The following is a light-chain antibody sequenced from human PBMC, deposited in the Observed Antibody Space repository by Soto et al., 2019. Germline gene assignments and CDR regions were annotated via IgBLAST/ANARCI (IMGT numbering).Light chain of an antibody. V-gene: IGLV1-44*01. CDR2: SNN. CDR1: SSNIGSNT. J-gene: IGLJ3*02. CDR3: AAWDDSLSGPV. Sequence: QYVLTQPPSASGTPGQRVTISCSGSSSNIGSNTVNWYQQLPGTAPKLLIYSNNQRPSGVPDRFSGSKSGTSASLAISGLQSEDEADYYCAAWDDSLSGPVFGGGTKLTVL.